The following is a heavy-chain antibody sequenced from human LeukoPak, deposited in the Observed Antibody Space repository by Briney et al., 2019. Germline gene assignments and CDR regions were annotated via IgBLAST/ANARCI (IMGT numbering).Heavy chain of an antibody. D-gene: IGHD7-27*01. CDR1: GGSISDSRYY. V-gene: IGHV4-39*01. J-gene: IGHJ5*02. Sequence: SETLSLTCSVSGGSISDSRYYWGWIRQPPGKGLEWIGSIYDGGTTHCNPSLKSRVTISEDTSKNQFSLKLSSVTAADTGVYYCARQRLTGNQGRGWFDPWGQGTLVTVSS. CDR3: ARQRLTGNQGRGWFDP. CDR2: IYDGGTT.